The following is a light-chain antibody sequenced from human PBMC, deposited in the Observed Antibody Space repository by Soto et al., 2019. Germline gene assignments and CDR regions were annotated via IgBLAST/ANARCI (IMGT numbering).Light chain of an antibody. CDR2: GAS. CDR1: QCVSGN. Sequence: EIVMTQSPATLSVSPGERATLSCRASQCVSGNLAWYQQKPGQAPRLLIYGASTRATGIPARFSGSGSGTEFTLTISSLQSEDFAVYYCQQYNNWPRTFGQGTKLEIK. CDR3: QQYNNWPRT. V-gene: IGKV3-15*01. J-gene: IGKJ2*01.